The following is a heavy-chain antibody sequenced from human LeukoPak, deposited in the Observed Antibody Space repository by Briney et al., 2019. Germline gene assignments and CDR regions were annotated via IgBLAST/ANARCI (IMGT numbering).Heavy chain of an antibody. Sequence: SETLSLTCTVSGGSISSYYWSWIRQHPGKGLEWIGYIYYSGSTYYNPSLKSRVTISVDTSKNQFSLKLSSVTAADTAVYYCARVPRLTYYFDYWGRGTLVTVSS. J-gene: IGHJ4*02. CDR3: ARVPRLTYYFDY. V-gene: IGHV4-59*06. D-gene: IGHD1-1*01. CDR1: GGSISSYY. CDR2: IYYSGST.